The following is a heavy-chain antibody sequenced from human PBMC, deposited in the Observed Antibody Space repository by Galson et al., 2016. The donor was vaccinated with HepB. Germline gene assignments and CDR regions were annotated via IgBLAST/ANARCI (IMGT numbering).Heavy chain of an antibody. J-gene: IGHJ6*04. CDR1: GCTSRNYD. V-gene: IGHV3-23*01. D-gene: IGHD1-1*01. Sequence: SMRLSCAASGCTSRNYDMTWFRQAPGKGLEEVSSISRRGDSTDHAHSVKGRFTISIDNSKNTLSLQMNSLTADDTAIYYCVQGGTAPAVWGKGTTVTVSS. CDR2: ISRRGDST. CDR3: VQGGTAPAV.